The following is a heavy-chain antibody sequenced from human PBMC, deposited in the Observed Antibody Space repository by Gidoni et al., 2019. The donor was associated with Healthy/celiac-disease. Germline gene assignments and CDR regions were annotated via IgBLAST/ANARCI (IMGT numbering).Heavy chain of an antibody. CDR2: IYHSGST. J-gene: IGHJ5*02. CDR3: ARSLYCSSTSCYRGWFDP. CDR1: GGSLTSGGSS. Sequence: QLQLQESGSGLVKPSQTLSLTCAVSGGSLTSGGSSWSWIRQPPGKGLEWIGYIYHSGSTYYNPSLKSRVTISVDRSKNQFSLKLSSVTAADTAVYYCARSLYCSSTSCYRGWFDPWGQGTLVTVSS. V-gene: IGHV4-30-2*01. D-gene: IGHD2-2*02.